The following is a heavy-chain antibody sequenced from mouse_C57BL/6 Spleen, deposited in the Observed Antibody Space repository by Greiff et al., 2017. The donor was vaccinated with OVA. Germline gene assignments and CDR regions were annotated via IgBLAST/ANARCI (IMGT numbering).Heavy chain of an antibody. CDR2: IDPSDSYT. V-gene: IGHV1-50*01. Sequence: QVQLQQPGAELVKPGASVKLSCKASGYTFTSYWMQWVKQRPGQGLEWIGEIDPSDSYTNYNQKFKGKSTLTVDKSSSTAYMQLSSLTSEDSAVYYCARRDDYGNYEAWFAYWGQGTLVTVSA. CDR1: GYTFTSYW. J-gene: IGHJ3*01. D-gene: IGHD2-1*01. CDR3: ARRDDYGNYEAWFAY.